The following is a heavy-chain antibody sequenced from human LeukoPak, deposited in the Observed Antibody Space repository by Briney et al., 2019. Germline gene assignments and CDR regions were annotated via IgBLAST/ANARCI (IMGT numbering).Heavy chain of an antibody. V-gene: IGHV3-23*01. CDR3: AAVAPGPYSSSWYGGFDY. J-gene: IGHJ4*02. CDR2: ISGSGGST. D-gene: IGHD6-13*01. CDR1: GFTFSSYA. Sequence: GGSLRLSCAASGFTFSSYAMSWVRQAPGKGLEWVSAISGSGGSTYYADSVKGRFTISRDNSKNTLYLQMNSLRAEDTAVYYCAAVAPGPYSSSWYGGFDYWGQGTLVTVSS.